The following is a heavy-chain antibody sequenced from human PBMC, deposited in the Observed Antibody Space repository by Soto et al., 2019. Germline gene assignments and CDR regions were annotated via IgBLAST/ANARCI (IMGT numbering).Heavy chain of an antibody. CDR1: GGSISSGGYY. CDR2: INHSGST. CDR3: ARYGSHYYYYNMDV. J-gene: IGHJ6*02. V-gene: IGHV4-61*08. Sequence: SETLSLTCTVSGGSISSGGYYWSWIRQPPGKGLEWIGEINHSGSTNYNPSLKSRVTISVDTSKNQFSLKLSSVTAADTAVYYCARYGSHYYYYNMDVWGQGTTVTVSS. D-gene: IGHD3-10*01.